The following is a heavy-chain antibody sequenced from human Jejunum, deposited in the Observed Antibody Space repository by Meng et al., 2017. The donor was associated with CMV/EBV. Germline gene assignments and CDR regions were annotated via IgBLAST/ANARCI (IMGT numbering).Heavy chain of an antibody. Sequence: SGFTVGAYAMHWVRQAPGKGLVWVSRINNDGGTTVYADSVKGRFTISRDNAKNTLSLQMNSLRGEDTAVYYCAREQSSSYAFDIWGQGTVVTVSS. CDR2: INNDGGTT. CDR1: GFTVGAYA. J-gene: IGHJ3*02. D-gene: IGHD6-6*01. CDR3: AREQSSSYAFDI. V-gene: IGHV3-74*03.